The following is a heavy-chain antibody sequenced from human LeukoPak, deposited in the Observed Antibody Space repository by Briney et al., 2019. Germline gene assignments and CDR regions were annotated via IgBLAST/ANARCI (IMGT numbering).Heavy chain of an antibody. V-gene: IGHV3-48*03. D-gene: IGHD4-17*01. Sequence: PGGSLRLSCAASGFTFSSYEMNWVRQAPGKGLEWVSYISSSGSTIYYADSVKGRFTISRNNAKNSLYLQMNSLRAEDTAVYYCARGYDYGDFNFDYWGQGTLVTVSS. CDR1: GFTFSSYE. CDR3: ARGYDYGDFNFDY. J-gene: IGHJ4*02. CDR2: ISSSGSTI.